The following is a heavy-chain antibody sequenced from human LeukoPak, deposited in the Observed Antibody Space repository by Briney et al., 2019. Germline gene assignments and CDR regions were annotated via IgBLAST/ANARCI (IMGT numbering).Heavy chain of an antibody. V-gene: IGHV4-61*02. CDR2: IYTSGST. CDR1: GDSISSGSYD. D-gene: IGHD7-27*01. J-gene: IGHJ4*02. Sequence: SETLSLTCTVSGDSISSGSYDWSWIRQPAGKGLEWLGRIYTSGSTNYNPSLKSRVTISADTSQNQFSLKLSSVTAADTAVYYCASRKLGNDYWGQGTLVTVSS. CDR3: ASRKLGNDY.